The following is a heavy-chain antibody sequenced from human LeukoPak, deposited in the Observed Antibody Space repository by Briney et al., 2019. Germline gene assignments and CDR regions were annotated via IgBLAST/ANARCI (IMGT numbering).Heavy chain of an antibody. V-gene: IGHV1-69*04. CDR1: GGTFSSYA. J-gene: IGHJ4*02. D-gene: IGHD1-26*01. Sequence: SVKVSCKASGGTFSSYAISWVRQAPGQGLEWMGRFIPILGIANYAQKFQGRVTITADKSTSTAYMELSSLRSEDTAVYYCARGGSGSYNDYWGQGALVTVSS. CDR3: ARGGSGSYNDY. CDR2: FIPILGIA.